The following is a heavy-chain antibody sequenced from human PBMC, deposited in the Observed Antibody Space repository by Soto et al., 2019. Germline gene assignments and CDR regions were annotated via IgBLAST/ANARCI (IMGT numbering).Heavy chain of an antibody. D-gene: IGHD2-2*02. CDR1: GFTFSSYA. CDR2: ISGSGGST. V-gene: IGHV3-23*01. CDR3: AKDSGKVVVPAAIDY. J-gene: IGHJ4*02. Sequence: GGSLRLSCAASGFTFSSYAMSWVRQAPGKGLEWVSAISGSGGSTYYADSVKGRFTISRDSSKNTLYLQMNSLRAEDTAVYYCAKDSGKVVVPAAIDYWGQGTLVTVSS.